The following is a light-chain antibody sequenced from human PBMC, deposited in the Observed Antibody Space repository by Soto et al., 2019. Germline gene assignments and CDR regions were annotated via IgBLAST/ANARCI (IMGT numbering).Light chain of an antibody. J-gene: IGKJ5*01. CDR1: RSVSSY. CDR2: DAS. CDR3: QQYNNWPFS. V-gene: IGKV3-11*01. Sequence: EIVLRQSPATLSLSPGERATLSCRATRSVSSYLAWYQQKPGQAPRLLIYDASSRPTDIPARFSGSGSGTDFTLTISSLEPEDSAVYFCQQYNNWPFSFGQGTRLEIK.